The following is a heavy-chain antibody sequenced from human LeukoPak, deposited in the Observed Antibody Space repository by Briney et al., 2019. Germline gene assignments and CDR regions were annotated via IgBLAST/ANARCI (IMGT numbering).Heavy chain of an antibody. CDR1: GYSFSTYW. J-gene: IGHJ3*02. CDR3: ARHSNEVSI. V-gene: IGHV5-51*01. D-gene: IGHD4-11*01. Sequence: GESLKISCKGSGYSFSTYWIAWVRQMPGKGLEWMGTIYPGDSDTRYSPSFQGQVTISADKSISIAYLQWSSLKASDTAMYYCARHSNEVSIWGQGTMVTVSS. CDR2: IYPGDSDT.